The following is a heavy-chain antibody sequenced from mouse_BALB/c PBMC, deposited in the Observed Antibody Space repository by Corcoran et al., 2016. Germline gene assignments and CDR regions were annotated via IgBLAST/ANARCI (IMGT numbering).Heavy chain of an antibody. Sequence: QIQLVQSGPELKKPGETVKISCKASGYTFTNYGMNWVKQAPGKGLKWMGWINTYTGEPTYADDFKGRFAFSLETSASTAYLQINKLKNEDTATYFCARSGDGYYAMDYWGQGTSVTVSS. D-gene: IGHD2-13*01. V-gene: IGHV9-3-1*01. CDR3: ARSGDGYYAMDY. CDR2: INTYTGEP. CDR1: GYTFTNYG. J-gene: IGHJ4*01.